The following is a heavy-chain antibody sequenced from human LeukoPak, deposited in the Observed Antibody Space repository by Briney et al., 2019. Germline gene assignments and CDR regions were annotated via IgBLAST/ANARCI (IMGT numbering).Heavy chain of an antibody. CDR2: INSDGSST. J-gene: IGHJ4*02. Sequence: GGSLRLSCAASGFTLSNYWVHWVRQAPGEGLVWVSRINSDGSSTNYADSVKGRFTISRDNAKNTLYLQMNSLRAEDTAVYYCARNLDHYYGSGGGYWGQGTLVTVSS. CDR3: ARNLDHYYGSGGGY. V-gene: IGHV3-74*01. D-gene: IGHD3-10*01. CDR1: GFTLSNYW.